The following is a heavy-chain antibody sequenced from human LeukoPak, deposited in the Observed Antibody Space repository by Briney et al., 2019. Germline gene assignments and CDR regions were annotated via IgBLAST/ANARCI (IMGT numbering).Heavy chain of an antibody. CDR1: GYTFTSYG. V-gene: IGHV1-18*01. Sequence: GASVKVSCKASGYTFTSYGISWVRQAPGQGLEWMGWISAYNGNTNYAQKLQGRVTMTTDTSTSTAYMELRSLRSDDTAVYYCARDCIGSGGSCSLLHCGMDVWGQGTTVTVSS. D-gene: IGHD2-15*01. CDR2: ISAYNGNT. J-gene: IGHJ6*02. CDR3: ARDCIGSGGSCSLLHCGMDV.